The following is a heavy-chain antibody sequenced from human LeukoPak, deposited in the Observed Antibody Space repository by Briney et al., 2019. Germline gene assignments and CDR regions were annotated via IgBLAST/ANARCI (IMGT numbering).Heavy chain of an antibody. D-gene: IGHD6-19*01. CDR3: AREIAVAGTNNWFDP. Sequence: GASVKVSCKASGYTFTGYYMHWVRQALGQGLEWMGWINPNSGGTNYAQKFQGRVTMTRDTSISTAYMELSRLRSDDTAVYYCAREIAVAGTNNWFDPWGQGTLVTVSS. J-gene: IGHJ5*02. CDR1: GYTFTGYY. CDR2: INPNSGGT. V-gene: IGHV1-2*02.